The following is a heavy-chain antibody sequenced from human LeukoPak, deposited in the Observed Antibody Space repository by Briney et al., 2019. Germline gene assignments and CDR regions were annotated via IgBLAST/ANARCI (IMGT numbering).Heavy chain of an antibody. J-gene: IGHJ4*02. V-gene: IGHV3-15*01. Sequence: GGSLRLSCAASGFTFSNAWMSWVRQAPGKGLEWVGRIKSKTDGGTTDYAAPVKGRFTISRDNAKNSLYLQMNSLRAEDTAVYYCARDVTFDYWGQGTLVTVSS. CDR1: GFTFSNAW. CDR3: ARDVTFDY. D-gene: IGHD5-18*01. CDR2: IKSKTDGGTT.